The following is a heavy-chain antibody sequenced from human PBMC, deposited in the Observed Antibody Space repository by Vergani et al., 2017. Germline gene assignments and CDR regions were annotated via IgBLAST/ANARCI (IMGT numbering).Heavy chain of an antibody. J-gene: IGHJ4*02. CDR3: ARAEGSSSWYYFDY. D-gene: IGHD6-6*01. Sequence: QVQLVESGGGVVQPGRSLRLSCAASGFTFSSYGMHWVRKAPGKGLEWVAVIWYDGSNKYYADSVKGRFTISRDNSKNTLYLQMNSLRAEDTAVYYCARAEGSSSWYYFDYWGQGTLVTVSS. CDR2: IWYDGSNK. CDR1: GFTFSSYG. V-gene: IGHV3-33*01.